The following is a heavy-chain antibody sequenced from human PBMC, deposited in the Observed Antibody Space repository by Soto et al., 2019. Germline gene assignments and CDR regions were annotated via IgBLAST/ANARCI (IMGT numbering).Heavy chain of an antibody. Sequence: EMHLVQSGGGLVKPGGSLRLSCVASRFNFSAAWLNWIRQAPGKGLEWVGRIKPKSEGETADYTAPVRGRFTISRDDSQNTLHLQMDSLKTEDTAVYYCATVPYSGGPTWGLGVLVTVSS. D-gene: IGHD6-19*01. CDR2: IKPKSEGETA. CDR3: ATVPYSGGPT. CDR1: RFNFSAAW. V-gene: IGHV3-15*07. J-gene: IGHJ4*02.